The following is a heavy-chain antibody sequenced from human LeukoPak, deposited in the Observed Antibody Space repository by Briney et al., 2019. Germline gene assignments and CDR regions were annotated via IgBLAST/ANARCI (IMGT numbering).Heavy chain of an antibody. Sequence: ASVKVSCKASGYTFTGYYMHWLRQAPGQGLEWMGWINPNSGGTNYAQKFQGRVTMTRDTSISTAYMELSRLGSDDTAVYYCARDRRGRWLQPFDYWGQGTLVTVSS. CDR3: ARDRRGRWLQPFDY. D-gene: IGHD5-24*01. CDR1: GYTFTGYY. J-gene: IGHJ4*02. V-gene: IGHV1-2*02. CDR2: INPNSGGT.